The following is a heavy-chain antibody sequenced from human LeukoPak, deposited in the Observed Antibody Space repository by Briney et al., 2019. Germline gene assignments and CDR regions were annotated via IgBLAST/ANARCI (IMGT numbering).Heavy chain of an antibody. V-gene: IGHV3-30*01. J-gene: IGHJ6*03. CDR2: ISYDGSNK. CDR1: GFTFSSYA. Sequence: GGSLRLSCAASGFTFSSYAMHWVRQAPGKGLEWVAVISYDGSNKYYADSVKGRFTISRDNSKNTLYLQMNSLRAEDTAVYYCARVPSGDLNYYMDVWGKGTTVTVSS. CDR3: ARVPSGDLNYYMDV. D-gene: IGHD6-25*01.